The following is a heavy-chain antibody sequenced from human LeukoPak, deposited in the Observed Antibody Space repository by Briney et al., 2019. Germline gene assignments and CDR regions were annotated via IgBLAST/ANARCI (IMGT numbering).Heavy chain of an antibody. Sequence: PGTSLRLSCAASGFTVSSNYMSWVRQAPGKGLEWVSLIYSGGGTYYAESVRGRFTVSRDNSKSTLYLQMNSLRAEDTAVYYCARGEGGYDSNFDVWGQGTLVTVSS. CDR2: IYSGGGT. V-gene: IGHV3-53*01. D-gene: IGHD5-12*01. J-gene: IGHJ4*02. CDR3: ARGEGGYDSNFDV. CDR1: GFTVSSNY.